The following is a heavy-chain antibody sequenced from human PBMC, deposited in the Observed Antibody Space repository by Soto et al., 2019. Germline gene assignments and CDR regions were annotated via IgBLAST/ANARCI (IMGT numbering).Heavy chain of an antibody. D-gene: IGHD2-8*02. Sequence: QVQLLQSGSEVKKPGSSVKVSGRASGGSLSSYPVTWGRQAPGQGLEWMGRIIPIVGLTNYAQKFQGRVTITADKSTSTAYMELSSLRSDDTAVYYCARPTGGHDAGGNYMDVWGKGTTVIVSS. J-gene: IGHJ6*03. CDR2: IIPIVGLT. CDR3: ARPTGGHDAGGNYMDV. CDR1: GGSLSSYP. V-gene: IGHV1-69*02.